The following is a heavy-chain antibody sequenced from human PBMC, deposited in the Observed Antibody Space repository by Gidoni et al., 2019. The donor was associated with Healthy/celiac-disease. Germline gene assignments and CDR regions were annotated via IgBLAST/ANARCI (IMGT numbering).Heavy chain of an antibody. CDR1: GGSISSSY. CDR2: IYTSGST. V-gene: IGHV4-4*07. Sequence: QVQLQESGPGLVKPSETLSLTCTVSGGSISSSYWSWIRRPAGKGLEWIGRIYTSGSTNYNPSLKSRVTMSVDTSKNQFSLKLSSVTAADTAVYYCAREVSPPSGYDFWSGYYGDYYYYMDVWGKGTTVTVSS. D-gene: IGHD3-3*01. CDR3: AREVSPPSGYDFWSGYYGDYYYYMDV. J-gene: IGHJ6*03.